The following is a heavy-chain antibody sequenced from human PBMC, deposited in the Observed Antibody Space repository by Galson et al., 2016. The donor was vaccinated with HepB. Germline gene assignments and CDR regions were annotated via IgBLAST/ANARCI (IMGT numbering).Heavy chain of an antibody. Sequence: QSGAEVKKPGESLRISCKGSGYSFTTYWISWVRQMPGKGLEWIGRIDPSDSYTNYSPSFQGHVTISADKSFSTAYLQWSSLKASDTAMYFCARHPTPIVVVTTNRLDTWGQGTLATVSS. CDR3: ARHPTPIVVVTTNRLDT. J-gene: IGHJ5*02. V-gene: IGHV5-10-1*01. CDR2: IDPSDSYT. D-gene: IGHD2-21*02. CDR1: GYSFTTYW.